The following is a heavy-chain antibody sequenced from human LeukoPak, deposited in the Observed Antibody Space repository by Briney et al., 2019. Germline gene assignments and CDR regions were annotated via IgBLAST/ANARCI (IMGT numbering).Heavy chain of an antibody. Sequence: SETLSLTCTVSGGSISSGSYYWSWIRQPAGKGLEWIGRIYTSGSTNYNPSLKSRVTISVDTSKNQFSLKLSSVTAADTAVYYCARELKHYDSSGYYVYFDYWSQGTLVTVSS. D-gene: IGHD3-22*01. J-gene: IGHJ4*02. V-gene: IGHV4-61*02. CDR3: ARELKHYDSSGYYVYFDY. CDR2: IYTSGST. CDR1: GGSISSGSYY.